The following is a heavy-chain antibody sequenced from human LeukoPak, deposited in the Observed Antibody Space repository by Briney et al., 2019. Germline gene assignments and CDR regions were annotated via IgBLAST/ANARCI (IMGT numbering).Heavy chain of an antibody. CDR2: IYYSGST. J-gene: IGHJ5*02. V-gene: IGHV4-39*07. CDR3: ARRRWYSSGDNWFDP. CDR1: GGSISSSSYY. D-gene: IGHD6-19*01. Sequence: PSETLSLTCTVSGGSISSSSYYWGWIRQPPGKGLEWIGSIYYSGSTYYNPSLKSRVTISVDTSKNQFSLKLSSVTAADTAVYYCARRRWYSSGDNWFDPWGQGALVTVSS.